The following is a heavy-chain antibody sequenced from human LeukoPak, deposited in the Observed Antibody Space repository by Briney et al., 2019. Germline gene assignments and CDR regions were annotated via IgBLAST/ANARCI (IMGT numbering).Heavy chain of an antibody. V-gene: IGHV1-2*02. J-gene: IGHJ3*02. Sequence: ASVKVSCKASGYTFTGYYMHWVRQAPGQGLEWMGWINPNSGGTNYAQKFQGRVTMTRDTSISTAYMELSRLRSDDTAVYYCAMGNGYNELGAFDIWGQGTMVTVSS. CDR3: AMGNGYNELGAFDI. D-gene: IGHD5-24*01. CDR2: INPNSGGT. CDR1: GYTFTGYY.